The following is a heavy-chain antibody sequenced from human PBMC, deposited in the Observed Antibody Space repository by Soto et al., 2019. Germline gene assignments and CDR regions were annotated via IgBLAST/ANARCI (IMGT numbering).Heavy chain of an antibody. J-gene: IGHJ6*02. V-gene: IGHV3-23*01. Sequence: PGGSVRLSCAASGFTFSSYAMSWVRHAPGKGLEWVSAISGSGGSTYYADSVKGRFTISRDNSKNTLYLQMNSLRAEDTAVYYCAKGKDGTSYYGMDVWGQGPTVTVSS. CDR1: GFTFSSYA. CDR3: AKGKDGTSYYGMDV. CDR2: ISGSGGST. D-gene: IGHD1-1*01.